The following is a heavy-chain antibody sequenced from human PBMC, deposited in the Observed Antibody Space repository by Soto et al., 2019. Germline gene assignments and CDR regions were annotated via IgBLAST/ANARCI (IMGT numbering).Heavy chain of an antibody. D-gene: IGHD2-21*01. CDR1: GGSISSSSYY. J-gene: IGHJ5*02. V-gene: IGHV4-39*01. Sequence: QLQLQESGPGLVKPSETLSLTCTVSGGSISSSSYYWGWIRQPPGKGLEWIGSIYYSGSTYYNPSLKSRVTRSVDTSKNQFSLKLSSVTAADTAVYECARKPTHPLIDWVDPWCQGTLVTVSS. CDR3: ARKPTHPLIDWVDP. CDR2: IYYSGST.